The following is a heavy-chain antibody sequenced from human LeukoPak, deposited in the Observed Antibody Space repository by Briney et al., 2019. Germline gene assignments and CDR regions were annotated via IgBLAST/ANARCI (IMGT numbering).Heavy chain of an antibody. D-gene: IGHD3-10*01. CDR1: GFTFSSYA. CDR3: AKDHGHGFVPFDY. J-gene: IGHJ4*02. V-gene: IGHV3-23*01. CDR2: ISGSGGST. Sequence: GGSLRLSCAASGFTFSSYAMSWVRQAPGKGLEWVSAISGSGGSTYYADSVKGRFTISRDNSKNTLYLKMNRLRAEDTAVYYCAKDHGHGFVPFDYWGQGTLVTVSS.